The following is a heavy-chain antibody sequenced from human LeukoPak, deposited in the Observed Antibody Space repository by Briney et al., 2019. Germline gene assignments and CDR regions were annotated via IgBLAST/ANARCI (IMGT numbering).Heavy chain of an antibody. D-gene: IGHD2-15*01. CDR1: GGSIGSHY. J-gene: IGHJ5*02. Sequence: AQTQSLTCTVTGGSIGSHYRSWIRQPPGKGLEWIGYIYYSGSTYYNPSLKSRVTISVDTSKNQFSLKLSSVTAADTAVYYCARDSNCSGGSCYLFDPWGQGTLVTVSS. CDR2: IYYSGST. V-gene: IGHV4-59*06. CDR3: ARDSNCSGGSCYLFDP.